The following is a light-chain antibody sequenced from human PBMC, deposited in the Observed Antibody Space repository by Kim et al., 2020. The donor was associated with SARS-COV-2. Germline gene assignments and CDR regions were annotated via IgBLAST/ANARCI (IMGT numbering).Light chain of an antibody. CDR2: GRN. J-gene: IGLJ1*01. V-gene: IGLV3-19*01. CDR3: HYPYASTSQNDV. Sequence: SSELTQDPAVSVALGQTVRITCQGDSLRSYSASWYQQKPGQPPVLVIYGRNNHPAGQHRCSCSILGQTTALTIIAGEPADDEDYYYHYPYASTSQNDVFG. CDR1: SLRSYS.